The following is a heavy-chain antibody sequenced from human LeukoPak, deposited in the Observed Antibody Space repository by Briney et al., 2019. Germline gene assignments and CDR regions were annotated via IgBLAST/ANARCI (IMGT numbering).Heavy chain of an antibody. Sequence: GGSLSLSCAASGFTFSTYAMNWVRQSPGKGVEWVSSISSDSTDIYYADSLMGRSPISRDNANNSLYLQINSLRAEDTAIDYCARRGYSDSSGYDYWGQGTLATVSS. CDR3: ARRGYSDSSGYDY. CDR2: ISSDSTDI. V-gene: IGHV3-21*01. J-gene: IGHJ4*02. CDR1: GFTFSTYA. D-gene: IGHD3-22*01.